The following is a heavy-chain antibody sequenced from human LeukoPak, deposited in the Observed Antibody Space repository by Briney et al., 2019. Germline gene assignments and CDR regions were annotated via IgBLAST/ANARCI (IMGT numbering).Heavy chain of an antibody. CDR2: VDHTGST. J-gene: IGHJ6*03. Sequence: SETLSLTCSVSDDSITMYYWTWIRQPPGKGLEWIGYVDHTGSTNYNPSLKSRVTISVDTSKNQFSLRLSSVTAADTAVYYCARVFGGNDFNYYYYYMDVWGKGTTVTISS. CDR3: ARVFGGNDFNYYYYYMDV. D-gene: IGHD5-12*01. V-gene: IGHV4-59*08. CDR1: DDSITMYY.